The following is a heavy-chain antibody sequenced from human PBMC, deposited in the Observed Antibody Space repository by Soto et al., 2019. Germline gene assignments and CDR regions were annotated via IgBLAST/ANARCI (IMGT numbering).Heavy chain of an antibody. V-gene: IGHV1-2*02. D-gene: IGHD3-3*01. CDR3: ARGGGVGVAGSAAFDM. CDR2: INPATGAA. J-gene: IGHJ3*02. Sequence: QLHLVQSGAVVKKPGASVTVSCSASGYPVTAYYMHWVRQAPGRGLEWMGGINPATGAAKYTQTCQGRVPMTRDTSTSNVFVELSGLNSEDTAGFYCARGGGVGVAGSAAFDMWGQGTVVTVSS. CDR1: GYPVTAYY.